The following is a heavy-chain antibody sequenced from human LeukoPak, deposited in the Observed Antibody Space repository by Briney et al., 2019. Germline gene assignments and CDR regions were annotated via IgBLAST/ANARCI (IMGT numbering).Heavy chain of an antibody. V-gene: IGHV4-59*01. D-gene: IGHD3-16*02. Sequence: KPSETLSLTCTVSGGSISSYYWSWIRQPPGKGLEWIGYIYYSGSTNYNPSLKSRVTISVDTSKNQFSLKLSSVTAADTAVYYCAREGYSEMDAFDIWGQGTMVTVSS. CDR1: GGSISSYY. CDR2: IYYSGST. J-gene: IGHJ3*02. CDR3: AREGYSEMDAFDI.